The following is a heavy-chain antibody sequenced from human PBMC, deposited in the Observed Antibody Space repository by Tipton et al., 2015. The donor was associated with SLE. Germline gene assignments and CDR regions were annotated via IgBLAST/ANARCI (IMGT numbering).Heavy chain of an antibody. V-gene: IGHV4-34*01. Sequence: GLVKPSETLSLTCAVYGGSFSGYYWSWIRQPPGKGLEWIGEINHSGSTNYNPSLKSRVTISVDTSKNQFSLKLSSVTAADTAVYYCARARLYSSSTTWYYYMDVWGKGTTVTVSS. CDR2: INHSGST. CDR3: ARARLYSSSTTWYYYMDV. J-gene: IGHJ6*03. CDR1: GGSFSGYY. D-gene: IGHD2/OR15-2a*01.